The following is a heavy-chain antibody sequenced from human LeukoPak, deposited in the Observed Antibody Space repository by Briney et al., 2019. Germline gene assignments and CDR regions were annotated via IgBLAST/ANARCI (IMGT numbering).Heavy chain of an antibody. CDR2: IRYDGSNK. V-gene: IGHV3-30*02. J-gene: IGHJ4*02. CDR1: GFTFSSYG. CDR3: AKEDRRRDIVVVPAALDY. Sequence: QSGGSLRLSCAASGFTFSSYGMHWVRQAPGKGLEWVAFIRYDGSNKYYADSVKGRFTISRDNSKNTLYLQMNSLRAEDTAVYYCAKEDRRRDIVVVPAALDYWGQGTLVTVSS. D-gene: IGHD2-2*01.